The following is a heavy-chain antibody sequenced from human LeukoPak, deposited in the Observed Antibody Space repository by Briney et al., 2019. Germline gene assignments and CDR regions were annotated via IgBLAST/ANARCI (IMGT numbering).Heavy chain of an antibody. D-gene: IGHD1-1*01. CDR2: INAYNGNT. Sequence: ASVNVSCKASGYTFNTYGFSWVRQAPGQGLEWMGWINAYNGNTNYAQKLQGRVTMTTETSTSTAYMVLRSLRSDDTAVYYCARRQGTTLSFDYWGQGTLVTVSS. J-gene: IGHJ4*02. CDR1: GYTFNTYG. CDR3: ARRQGTTLSFDY. V-gene: IGHV1-18*01.